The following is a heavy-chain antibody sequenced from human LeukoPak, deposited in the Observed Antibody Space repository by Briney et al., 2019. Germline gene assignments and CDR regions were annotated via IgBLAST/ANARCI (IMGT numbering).Heavy chain of an antibody. CDR2: ISSSSSYI. Sequence: GGSLRLSCAASGFTFSSYSMNWVRQAPGKGLEWVSSISSSSSYIYYADSVKGRFTISRDNAKNSLYLQMNSPRAEDTAVYYCALARMVLFDYWGQGTLVTVSS. CDR1: GFTFSSYS. V-gene: IGHV3-21*01. CDR3: ALARMVLFDY. D-gene: IGHD3-10*01. J-gene: IGHJ4*02.